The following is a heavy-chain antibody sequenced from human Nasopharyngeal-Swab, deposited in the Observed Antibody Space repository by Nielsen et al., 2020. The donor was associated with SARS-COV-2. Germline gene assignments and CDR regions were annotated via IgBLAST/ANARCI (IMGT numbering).Heavy chain of an antibody. CDR3: ARWRIAAAGNNWFDP. D-gene: IGHD6-13*01. J-gene: IGHJ5*02. CDR2: IYYSGST. Sequence: WIRQPPGKGLEWIGSIYYSGSTYYNPSLKSRVTISVDTSKNQFSPKLSSVTAADTAVYYCARWRIAAAGNNWFDPWGQGTLVTVSS. V-gene: IGHV4-39*01.